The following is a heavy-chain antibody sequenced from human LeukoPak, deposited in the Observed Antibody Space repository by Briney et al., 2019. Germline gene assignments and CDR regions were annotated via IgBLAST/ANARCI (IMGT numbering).Heavy chain of an antibody. CDR3: ARDRGPAGAAGDY. V-gene: IGHV1-2*02. Sequence: GASVKVSCKASGYTFTGYYMHWERQAPGQGLEWMGWINPNSGGTNYAQKFQGRVTMTRDTSISTAYMELSRLRSDDTAVYYCARDRGPAGAAGDYWGQGTLVTVSS. CDR2: INPNSGGT. D-gene: IGHD3-10*01. CDR1: GYTFTGYY. J-gene: IGHJ4*02.